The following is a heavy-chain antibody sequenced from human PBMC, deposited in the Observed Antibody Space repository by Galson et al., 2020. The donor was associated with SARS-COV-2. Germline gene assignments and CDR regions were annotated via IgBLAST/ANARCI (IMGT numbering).Heavy chain of an antibody. J-gene: IGHJ3*01. D-gene: IGHD3-9*01. CDR1: GFTFSSSG. CDR3: AKSYDMKPRIHDAFDV. Sequence: TGGSLRLSCAASGFTFSSSGIHWVRQAPGKGLEWVAVISYDGSKKYYVDSVRGRFTISRDNSKNTLFLQMNSLRTEDTALYYCAKSYDMKPRIHDAFDVWGQGTMVTVS. CDR2: ISYDGSKK. V-gene: IGHV3-30*18.